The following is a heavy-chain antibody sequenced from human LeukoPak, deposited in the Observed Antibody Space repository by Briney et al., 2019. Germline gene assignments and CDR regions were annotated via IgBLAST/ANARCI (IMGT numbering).Heavy chain of an antibody. D-gene: IGHD3-9*01. CDR1: GGSISSSSYY. V-gene: IGHV4-39*07. J-gene: IGHJ3*02. CDR2: INHSGST. Sequence: SETLSLTCTVSGGSISSSSYYWGWIRQPPGKGLEWIGEINHSGSTNYNPSLKSRVTISVDTSKNQFSLKLSSVTAADTAVYYCAREVEYDILTGNGAFDIWGQGTMVTVSS. CDR3: AREVEYDILTGNGAFDI.